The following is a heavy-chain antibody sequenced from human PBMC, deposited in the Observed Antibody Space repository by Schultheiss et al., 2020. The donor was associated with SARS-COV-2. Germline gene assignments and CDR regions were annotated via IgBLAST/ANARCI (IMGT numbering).Heavy chain of an antibody. J-gene: IGHJ4*02. CDR1: GYTFTSYD. V-gene: IGHV1-8*01. D-gene: IGHD5-18*01. Sequence: GESLKISCKASGYTFTSYDINWVRQATGQGLEWMGWMNPNSGNTGYAQKFQGRVTMTRDTSISTAYMELSRLRSDDTAVYYCARARSTAMDDWGQGTLVTVSS. CDR3: ARARSTAMDD. CDR2: MNPNSGNT.